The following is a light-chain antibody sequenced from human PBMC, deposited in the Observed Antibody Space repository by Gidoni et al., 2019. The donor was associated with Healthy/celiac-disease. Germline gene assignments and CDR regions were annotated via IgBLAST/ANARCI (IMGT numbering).Light chain of an antibody. CDR3: AAWDDSLNGPEVV. J-gene: IGLJ2*01. Sequence: QSVLTQPPSASGTPWQRLTISFSGSSSNIGSTTVNWYQQLPGTAPKLLIYSNNQRPSGVPDRFSGSKSGTSASLAISGLQSEDEAEYYCAAWDDSLNGPEVVFGGGTKLTVL. V-gene: IGLV1-44*01. CDR2: SNN. CDR1: SSNIGSTT.